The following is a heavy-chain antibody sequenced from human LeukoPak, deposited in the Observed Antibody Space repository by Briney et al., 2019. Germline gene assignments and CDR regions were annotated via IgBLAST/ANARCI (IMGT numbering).Heavy chain of an antibody. V-gene: IGHV3-23*01. Sequence: GGSLRLSCAASGFTFSSYSMNWVRQAPGKGLEWVSAISGPAGSRDYADSVKGRFTISRDNSKNTLYLQMNSLRAEDTAIYYCAKKVGLVSSPLYYFDFWGQGTLVTVSS. CDR2: ISGPAGSR. CDR3: AKKVGLVSSPLYYFDF. D-gene: IGHD1-14*01. J-gene: IGHJ4*02. CDR1: GFTFSSYS.